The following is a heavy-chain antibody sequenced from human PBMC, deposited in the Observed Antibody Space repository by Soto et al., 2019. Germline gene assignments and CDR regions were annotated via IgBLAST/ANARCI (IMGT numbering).Heavy chain of an antibody. D-gene: IGHD1-1*01. CDR1: GFSFRTYG. Sequence: EMQLLESGGGLVQPGGSLSLSGVAPGFSFRTYGVTWARQAPGKGLEWVCGVSGGSGVTHYTDSVKGRFTISGDDSKNTVYLQMHSLRGEDTAVYYCTRWNGYGDLWGQGTLVTVSS. CDR3: TRWNGYGDL. J-gene: IGHJ5*02. V-gene: IGHV3-23*01. CDR2: VSGGSGVT.